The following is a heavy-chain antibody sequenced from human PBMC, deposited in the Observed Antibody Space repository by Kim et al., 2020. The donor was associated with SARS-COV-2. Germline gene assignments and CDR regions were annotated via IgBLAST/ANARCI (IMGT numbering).Heavy chain of an antibody. CDR3: ASTALYGSGMRWFDP. D-gene: IGHD3-10*01. J-gene: IGHJ5*02. Sequence: SETLSLTCAVYGGSFSGYYWSWIRQPPGKGLEWIGEINHSGSTNYNPSLKSRVTISVDTSKNQFSLKLSSVTAADTAVYYCASTALYGSGMRWFDPWGQGTLVTVSS. CDR1: GGSFSGYY. CDR2: INHSGST. V-gene: IGHV4-34*01.